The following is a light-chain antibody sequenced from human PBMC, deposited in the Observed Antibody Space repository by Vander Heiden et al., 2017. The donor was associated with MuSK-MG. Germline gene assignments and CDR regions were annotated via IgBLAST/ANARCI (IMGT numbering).Light chain of an antibody. CDR1: HSITSW. J-gene: IGKJ1*01. Sequence: GDRVTITCRASHSITSWLAWYQQKPGKPPKLLIYKTSNLESGVPSRFSGSGSGTEFTLTISSLQADDIGNYYCQHYDSFSPKTFGQGTKVEF. CDR3: QHYDSFSPKT. V-gene: IGKV1-5*03. CDR2: KTS.